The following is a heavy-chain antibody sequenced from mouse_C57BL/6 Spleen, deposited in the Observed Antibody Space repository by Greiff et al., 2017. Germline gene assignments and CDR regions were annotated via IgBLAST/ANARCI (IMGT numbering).Heavy chain of an antibody. Sequence: EVHLVESGGGLVQPGGSLKLSCAASGFTFSDYYMYWVRQTPEKRLEWVAYISNGGGSTYYPDTVKGRFTISRDNAKNTLYLQMSRLKSEDTAMYYCARQTAGWYFDVWGTGTTVTVSS. CDR3: ARQTAGWYFDV. D-gene: IGHD4-1*01. J-gene: IGHJ1*03. CDR2: ISNGGGST. CDR1: GFTFSDYY. V-gene: IGHV5-12*01.